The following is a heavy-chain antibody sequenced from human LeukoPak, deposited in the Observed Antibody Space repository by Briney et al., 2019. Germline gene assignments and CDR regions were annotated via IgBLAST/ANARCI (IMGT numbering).Heavy chain of an antibody. Sequence: GSLRLSCAASGFTFTSYAMTWIRQAPGKGREWVSTISTNSGITFYPDSVRGRFTISTDNSKNTLYLQMNSLRAEDTAVYYCAKAGRSGYGNYFDYWGQGTLVTVSS. CDR3: AKAGRSGYGNYFDY. CDR2: ISTNSGIT. V-gene: IGHV3-23*01. D-gene: IGHD5-12*01. CDR1: GFTFTSYA. J-gene: IGHJ4*02.